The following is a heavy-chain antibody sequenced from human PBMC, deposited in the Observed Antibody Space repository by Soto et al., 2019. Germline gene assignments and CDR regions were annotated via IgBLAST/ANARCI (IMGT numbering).Heavy chain of an antibody. CDR3: ARVGIGVYHFDY. CDR2: INSDGSTT. V-gene: IGHV3-74*01. D-gene: IGHD3-16*01. CDR1: GFTFSSYW. Sequence: EVQLVESGGGLVQPGGSLRLSCAASGFTFSSYWMHWVRQAPGKGLVWVSRINSDGSTTSYADSVKGRFTISRDNAKNTLYLHMNRLRAEDTAVYYCARVGIGVYHFDYWGQGNLVTVSS. J-gene: IGHJ4*02.